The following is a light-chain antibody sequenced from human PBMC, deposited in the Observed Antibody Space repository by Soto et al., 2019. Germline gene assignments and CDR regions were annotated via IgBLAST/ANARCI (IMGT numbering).Light chain of an antibody. CDR1: STNVGTYQA. Sequence: QSVLTQPASVSGSPGRSVTISCTGTSTNVGTYQAISWYQQHPGKAPKLILYEVSQRPSGVSDRFSGSKSGNTASLTISGLQAEDEADYHCCSYASSSTYVFGTGTKVTVL. J-gene: IGLJ1*01. CDR3: CSYASSSTYV. V-gene: IGLV2-23*02. CDR2: EVS.